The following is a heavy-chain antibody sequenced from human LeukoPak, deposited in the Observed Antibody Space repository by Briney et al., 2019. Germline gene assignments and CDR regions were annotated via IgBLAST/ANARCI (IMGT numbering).Heavy chain of an antibody. CDR1: GFTFSSYA. J-gene: IGHJ4*02. V-gene: IGHV3-23*01. D-gene: IGHD6-19*01. CDR3: ARVRGWRQHFDG. Sequence: GGSLRLSCAVSGFTFSSYAMNWVRQAPGKGLEWVSGISGGGSSTYYADSVKGRFTISRDNSKNTLYLLMNSLRAEDTAVYYCARVRGWRQHFDGWGQGGLVTVS. CDR2: ISGGGSST.